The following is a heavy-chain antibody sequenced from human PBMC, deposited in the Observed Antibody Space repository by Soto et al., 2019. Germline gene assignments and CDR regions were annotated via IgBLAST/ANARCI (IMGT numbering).Heavy chain of an antibody. CDR1: GGTFSSYT. V-gene: IGHV1-69*02. CDR3: ARANGSSSSYNFDY. J-gene: IGHJ4*02. Sequence: GASVKVSCKASGGTFSSYTISWVRQAPGQGLEWMGRIIPILGIANYAQKFQGRVTITADKSTSTAYMELSNLRSEDTAVYYCARANGSSSSYNFDYWGQGTLVTSPQ. CDR2: IIPILGIA. D-gene: IGHD6-13*01.